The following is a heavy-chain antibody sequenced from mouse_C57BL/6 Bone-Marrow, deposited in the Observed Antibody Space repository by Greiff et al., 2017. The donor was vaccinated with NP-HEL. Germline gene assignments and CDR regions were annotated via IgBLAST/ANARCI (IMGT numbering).Heavy chain of an antibody. CDR1: GYSFTSYY. V-gene: IGHV1-66*01. CDR3: ARDYGSSYWYFDV. Sequence: QVQLQQSGPELVKPGASVKISCKASGYSFTSYYIHWVKQRPGQGLEWIGWIYPGSGNTKYNEKFKGKATLTADTSSSTAYMQLSSLTSEDSAVYHCARDYGSSYWYFDVWGTGTTVTVSS. J-gene: IGHJ1*03. D-gene: IGHD1-1*01. CDR2: IYPGSGNT.